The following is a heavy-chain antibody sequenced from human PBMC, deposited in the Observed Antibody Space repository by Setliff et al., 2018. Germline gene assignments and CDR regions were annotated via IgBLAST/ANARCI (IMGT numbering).Heavy chain of an antibody. CDR2: FYSSGAT. Sequence: SETLSLTCTVSGGSINSGGFYWSWLRQPAGKRLEWIGHFYSSGATDYNLSLKSRVTISLDTSKNQFSLKLTSVTAADTAVYFCARESATLGEFPLYYFDYWGQGIPVTVSS. D-gene: IGHD3-10*01. CDR3: ARESATLGEFPLYYFDY. J-gene: IGHJ4*02. CDR1: GGSINSGGFY. V-gene: IGHV4-61*09.